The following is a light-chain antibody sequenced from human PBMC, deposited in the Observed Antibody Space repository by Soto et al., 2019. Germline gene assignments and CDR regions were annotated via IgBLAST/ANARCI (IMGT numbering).Light chain of an antibody. V-gene: IGLV2-23*02. CDR1: SSDVGSYNL. CDR3: CSYAGSSAPYV. J-gene: IGLJ1*01. CDR2: DVS. Sequence: QSALTQPASVSGSPGQSITISCTGTSSDVGSYNLVSWYQQHPCKAPKLMIYDVSKRPSGVSNRFSGSKSGNTAYLTISGLQAEDEADYYCCSYAGSSAPYVVGTGTKLTVL.